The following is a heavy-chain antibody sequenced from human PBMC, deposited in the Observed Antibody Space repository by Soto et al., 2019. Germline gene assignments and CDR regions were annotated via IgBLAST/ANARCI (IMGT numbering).Heavy chain of an antibody. D-gene: IGHD5-18*01. Sequence: HVELVQSGADVKKPGASVTISCKASGYTFTYYALHWVRRAPGQRLVWMGRMNAGVANTLYSQKLQGRIAVTRDTSESTAYMELNSLKSEDTALYYCARDTGYTFCSLNYWGPGTLVTVSS. CDR3: ARDTGYTFCSLNY. V-gene: IGHV1-3*01. CDR2: MNAGVANT. CDR1: GYTFTYYA. J-gene: IGHJ4*02.